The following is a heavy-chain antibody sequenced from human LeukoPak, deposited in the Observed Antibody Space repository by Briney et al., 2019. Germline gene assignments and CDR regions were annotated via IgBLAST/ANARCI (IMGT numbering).Heavy chain of an antibody. D-gene: IGHD3-22*01. CDR1: GFTFDDYA. CDR2: ISWNSGSI. Sequence: GRSLRLSCAASGFTFDDYAMPWVRHAPGKGLEWVSGISWNSGSIGYADSVKGRFTISRDNAKNSLYLQMNSLRAEDTALYYCAKDTFYYDSSGLLDYWGQGTLVTVSS. V-gene: IGHV3-9*01. CDR3: AKDTFYYDSSGLLDY. J-gene: IGHJ4*02.